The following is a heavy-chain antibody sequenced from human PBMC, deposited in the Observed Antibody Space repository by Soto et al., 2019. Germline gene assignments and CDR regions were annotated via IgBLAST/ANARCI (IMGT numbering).Heavy chain of an antibody. CDR3: ARAGDDCSAAKGYVIDY. J-gene: IGHJ4*02. Sequence: PGGSLRLSCAASGFNFINYGMHWVRQAPGKGLEWVAIIWYDGSNKYYADSVKGRVTITSDTSASTAYMELSSLRSEDTAMYYCARAGDDCSAAKGYVIDYWGQGTLVTVSS. V-gene: IGHV3-30*02. CDR2: IWYDGSNK. CDR1: GFNFINYG. D-gene: IGHD2-15*01.